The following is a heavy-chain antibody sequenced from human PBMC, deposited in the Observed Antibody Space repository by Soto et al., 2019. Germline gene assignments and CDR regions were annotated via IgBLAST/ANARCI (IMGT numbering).Heavy chain of an antibody. CDR1: GFTFSHYA. CDR3: AKYGSHKCDY. V-gene: IGHV3-30*18. Sequence: QVQLVESGGGVVQPGRSLRLSCAASGFTFSHYAMHWVRQAPGKGLEWVALMSYDGSNEYYADSVKGRLTISRDNSKNTLYLQMNSLSAEDTAVYYCAKYGSHKCDYWGAGTLVTVSS. CDR2: MSYDGSNE. D-gene: IGHD1-26*01. J-gene: IGHJ4*02.